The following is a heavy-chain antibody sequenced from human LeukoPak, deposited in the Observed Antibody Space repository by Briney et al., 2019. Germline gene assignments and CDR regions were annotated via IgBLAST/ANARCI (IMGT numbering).Heavy chain of an antibody. D-gene: IGHD5-18*01. Sequence: SETLSLTCSVSDVSISSHYWSWLRQPPGKGLEWIAYMRDTVNTKDNPSFKSRLTLSADTSKNQFSLRLSSVTAADSAVYYCATIKRGNIYGYFDFWGQGILVTVSS. J-gene: IGHJ4*02. CDR1: DVSISSHY. CDR2: MRDTVNT. CDR3: ATIKRGNIYGYFDF. V-gene: IGHV4-59*11.